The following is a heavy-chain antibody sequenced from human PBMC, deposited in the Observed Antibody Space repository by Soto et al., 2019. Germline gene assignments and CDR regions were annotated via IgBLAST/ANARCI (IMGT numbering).Heavy chain of an antibody. CDR2: ISPYTGKT. V-gene: IGHV1-18*04. J-gene: IGHJ4*02. CDR3: ARLGWELLSGRRDFDY. CDR1: GYTFSDFA. Sequence: QVLLVQSGSEVKKPGASMKVSCQTSGYTFSDFALTWVRQVPDKGLEWLGWISPYTGKTNYAQRVHDRVALTTDTSTRTAYLELRSLTYDDTAVYYCARLGWELLSGRRDFDYWGQGNLVTVSS. D-gene: IGHD1-26*01.